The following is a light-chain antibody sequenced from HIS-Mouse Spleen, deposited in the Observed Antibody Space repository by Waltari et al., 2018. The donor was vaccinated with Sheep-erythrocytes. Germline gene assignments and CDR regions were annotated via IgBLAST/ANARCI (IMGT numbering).Light chain of an antibody. CDR2: EVS. Sequence: QSDLPQPRSLSGSPGPAFTIPSHATIREAGGYNAALWYQQHPGKAPQLLIYEVSKRPSGVPDRFSGSKSGNTASLTISGLQAEDEADYYCCSYAGSYNHVFATGTKVTVL. V-gene: IGLV2-11*01. J-gene: IGLJ1*01. CDR3: CSYAGSYNHV. CDR1: IREAGGYNA.